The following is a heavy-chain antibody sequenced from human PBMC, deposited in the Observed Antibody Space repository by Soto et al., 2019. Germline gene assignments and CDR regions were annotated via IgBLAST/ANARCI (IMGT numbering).Heavy chain of an antibody. CDR1: CDSISSGDYF. CDR3: ARGVVLPPTTPKRGFFDF. CDR2: IYRGGST. D-gene: IGHD2-2*02. Sequence: PSETLSLTCTVSCDSISSGDYFWSWIRQPPGKGLEWIGYIYRGGSTYNNPSLRSRVTISADTSRNQFSLKLTSATAADTAIYYCARGVVLPPTTPKRGFFDFWGQGNLVTVSA. J-gene: IGHJ4*02. V-gene: IGHV4-30-4*01.